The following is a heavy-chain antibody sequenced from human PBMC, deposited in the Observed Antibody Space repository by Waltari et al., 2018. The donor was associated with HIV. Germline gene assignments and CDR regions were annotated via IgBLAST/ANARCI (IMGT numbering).Heavy chain of an antibody. V-gene: IGHV3-73*01. CDR1: GFNFSRST. CDR3: TRLVAAVAGTGY. Sequence: EVQLVGSGGCLVQHGGSLNISCAASGFNFSRSTMHWVRQASGKGLDWVGRIRTKANSYATAYAASVKGRFIISRDDSKNTAYLQMNNLKTEDTAVYYCTRLVAAVAGTGYWGQGTLVTVSS. CDR2: IRTKANSYAT. J-gene: IGHJ4*02. D-gene: IGHD6-19*01.